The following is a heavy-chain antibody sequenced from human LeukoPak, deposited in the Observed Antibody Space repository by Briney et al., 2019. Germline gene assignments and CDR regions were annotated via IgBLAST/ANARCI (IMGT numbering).Heavy chain of an antibody. Sequence: GGSLRLSCEASGFTVSSNYMSWVRQAPGKGLEWVSVIYSGGSTYYADSVKGRFTISRDNSKNTLYLQMNSLRAEDTAVYYCAREMADAFDIWGQGTMVTVSS. V-gene: IGHV3-53*01. CDR1: GFTVSSNY. J-gene: IGHJ3*02. CDR2: IYSGGST. D-gene: IGHD5-24*01. CDR3: AREMADAFDI.